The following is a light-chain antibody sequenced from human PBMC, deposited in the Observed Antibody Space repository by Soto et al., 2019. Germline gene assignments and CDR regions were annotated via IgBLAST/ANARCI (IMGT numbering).Light chain of an antibody. CDR2: EVN. Sequence: QSALTQPASVSGSPGQSIIISCTGTSSDVGGYKYVSWYQQHPGKAPKLMIFEVNSRPSGVSNRFSGSKSGNTASLTISGLRAEDEADYYCSSFSSSSTSYVIVNGTQVTV. CDR3: SSFSSSSTSYV. V-gene: IGLV2-14*01. J-gene: IGLJ1*01. CDR1: SSDVGGYKY.